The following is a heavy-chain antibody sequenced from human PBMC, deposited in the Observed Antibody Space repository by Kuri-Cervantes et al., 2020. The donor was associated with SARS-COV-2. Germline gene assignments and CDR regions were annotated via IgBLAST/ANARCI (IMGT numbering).Heavy chain of an antibody. D-gene: IGHD4-17*01. Sequence: SQTLSLTCAVYGGSFSGYYWSWIRQPPGKGLEWIGEINHSGSTNYNPSLKSRVTISVDTSKNQFSLKLSSVAAADTAVYYCARKQTTVTTFWFDPWGQGTLVTVSS. V-gene: IGHV4-34*01. CDR2: INHSGST. CDR3: ARKQTTVTTFWFDP. CDR1: GGSFSGYY. J-gene: IGHJ5*02.